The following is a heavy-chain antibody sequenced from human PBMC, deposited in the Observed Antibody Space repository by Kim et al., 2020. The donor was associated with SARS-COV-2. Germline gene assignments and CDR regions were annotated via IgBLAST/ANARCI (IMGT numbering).Heavy chain of an antibody. V-gene: IGHV3-48*03. CDR2: ISSSGSTI. Sequence: GGSLRLSCAASGFTFSSYEMNWVRQAPGKGLEWVSYISSSGSTIYYADSVKGRFTISRDNAKNSLYLQMNSLRAEDTAVYYCARRGRYNSGWSDYYYYGMDVCGQGTTVTVSS. J-gene: IGHJ6*02. D-gene: IGHD6-19*01. CDR1: GFTFSSYE. CDR3: ARRGRYNSGWSDYYYYGMDV.